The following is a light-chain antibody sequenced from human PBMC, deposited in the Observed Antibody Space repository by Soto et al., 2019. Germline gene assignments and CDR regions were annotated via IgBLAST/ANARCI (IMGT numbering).Light chain of an antibody. CDR3: QQFKTYPIT. V-gene: IGKV1-13*02. CDR1: QAIRSA. Sequence: AIQLTQSPSSLSASVGARVTFTCRASQAIRSALAWYQQKAGKAPHLLIYDASRLERGVPSRFSGSGSGTDFTLTISSVQPEDFATYYCQQFKTYPITFGQGARLDIK. CDR2: DAS. J-gene: IGKJ5*01.